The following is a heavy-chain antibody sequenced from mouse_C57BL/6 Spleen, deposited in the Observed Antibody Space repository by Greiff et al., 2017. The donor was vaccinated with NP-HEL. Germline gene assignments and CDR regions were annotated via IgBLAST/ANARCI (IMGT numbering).Heavy chain of an antibody. D-gene: IGHD2-5*01. Sequence: VQLQQSGAELVRPGTSVKLSCKASGYTFTSYWMHWVKQRPGQGLEWIGVIDPSDSYTNYNQKFKGKATLTVDTSSSTAYMQLSSLTSEDSAVYYCARDYSNYPDYWGQGTTLTVSS. CDR3: ARDYSNYPDY. V-gene: IGHV1-59*01. J-gene: IGHJ2*01. CDR1: GYTFTSYW. CDR2: IDPSDSYT.